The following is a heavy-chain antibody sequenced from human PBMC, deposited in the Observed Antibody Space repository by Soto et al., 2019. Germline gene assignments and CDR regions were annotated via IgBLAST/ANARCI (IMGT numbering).Heavy chain of an antibody. Sequence: GESLKISCKGSGYSFTSYWIGWVRQMPGKGLEWMGIIYPGDSDTRYSPSFQGQVTISADKSISTAYLQWSSLKASDTAMYYCARRLHDFWSGYDYYYGMDVWGQGTTVTVS. J-gene: IGHJ6*02. V-gene: IGHV5-51*01. CDR2: IYPGDSDT. D-gene: IGHD3-3*01. CDR1: GYSFTSYW. CDR3: ARRLHDFWSGYDYYYGMDV.